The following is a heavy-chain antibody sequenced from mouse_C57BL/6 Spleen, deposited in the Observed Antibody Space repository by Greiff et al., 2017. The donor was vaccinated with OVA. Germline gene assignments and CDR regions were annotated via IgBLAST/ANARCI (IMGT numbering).Heavy chain of an antibody. CDR3: TRGENYGSRGGYFDV. V-gene: IGHV1-15*01. CDR2: IDPETGGT. CDR1: GYTFTDYE. J-gene: IGHJ1*03. D-gene: IGHD1-1*01. Sequence: LVESGAELVRPGASVTLSCKASGYTFTDYEMHWVKQTPVHGLEWIGAIDPETGGTAYNQKFKGKAILTADKSSSTAYMELRSLTSEDSAVYYCTRGENYGSRGGYFDVWGTGTTVTVSS.